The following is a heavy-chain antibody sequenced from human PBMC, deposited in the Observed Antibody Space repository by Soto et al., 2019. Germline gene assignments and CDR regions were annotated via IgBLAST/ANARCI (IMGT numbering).Heavy chain of an antibody. J-gene: IGHJ4*02. D-gene: IGHD6-19*01. CDR1: GGSISSYY. Sequence: PSETLSLTCAVSGGSISSYYWSWIRQPPGKGLEWIGYIYYSGSTNYNPSPKSRVTISVETSKNQFSLKLTSVTAADTAVYYCARSRYTSGWWTPPFDYWGQGTLVTVSS. CDR2: IYYSGST. CDR3: ARSRYTSGWWTPPFDY. V-gene: IGHV4-59*01.